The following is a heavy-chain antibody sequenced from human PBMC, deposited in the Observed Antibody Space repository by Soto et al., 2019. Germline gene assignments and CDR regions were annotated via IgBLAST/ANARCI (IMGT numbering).Heavy chain of an antibody. CDR2: IIPIFGST. CDR1: GGTFSSYA. D-gene: IGHD5-18*01. CDR3: ARDVGFVDTAMRRYGMDV. J-gene: IGHJ6*02. V-gene: IGHV1-69*05. Sequence: SVKVSCKASGGTFSSYAISWVRQAPGQGLEWMGGIIPIFGSTSYAQKFQGRVTMTRDTSTSTVYMELSSLRSEDTAVYYCARDVGFVDTAMRRYGMDVWGQGTTVTVSS.